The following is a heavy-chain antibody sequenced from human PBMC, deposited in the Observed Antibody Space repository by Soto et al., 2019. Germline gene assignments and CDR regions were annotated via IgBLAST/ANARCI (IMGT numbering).Heavy chain of an antibody. CDR2: IYWDDDK. CDR3: AHSIAARPFYYYYYYYMDV. D-gene: IGHD6-6*01. J-gene: IGHJ6*03. V-gene: IGHV2-5*02. Sequence: GLDLEWLALIYWDDDKRYSPSLKSRLTITKDTSKNQVVLTMTNMDPVDTATYYCAHSIAARPFYYYYYYYMDVWGKGTTVTVSS.